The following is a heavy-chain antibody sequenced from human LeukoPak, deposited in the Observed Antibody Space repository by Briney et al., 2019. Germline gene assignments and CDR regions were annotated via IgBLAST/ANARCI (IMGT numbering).Heavy chain of an antibody. J-gene: IGHJ4*02. Sequence: GGSLRLSCAASGFIFTNHAMNWVRQAPGKGLEWVSGISGSGGSTYYAGSVKGRFTISRDNSKNTLYMQINSLRAEETAVYYCAKGFRSGTYPLDYWGQGTLVTVSS. CDR1: GFIFTNHA. CDR3: AKGFRSGTYPLDY. D-gene: IGHD3-10*01. V-gene: IGHV3-23*01. CDR2: ISGSGGST.